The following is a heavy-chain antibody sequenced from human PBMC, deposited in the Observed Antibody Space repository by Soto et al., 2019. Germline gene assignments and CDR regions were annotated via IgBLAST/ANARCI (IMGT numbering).Heavy chain of an antibody. CDR2: INEDGSER. CDR3: AVHAATVDY. J-gene: IGHJ4*02. D-gene: IGHD6-13*01. V-gene: IGHV3-7*03. Sequence: EVQMVESGGGLVQPGGSLRLSCAASGFTIRMYWMSWVRQAPGKGLEWVANINEDGSERDYVDSVRGRFTISRGNAKNSLYLEMSSLTAEETAVYYCAVHAATVDYWGPGTLVTVSS. CDR1: GFTIRMYW.